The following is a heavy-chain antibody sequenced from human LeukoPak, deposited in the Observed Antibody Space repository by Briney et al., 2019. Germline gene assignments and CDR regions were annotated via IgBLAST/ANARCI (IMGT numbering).Heavy chain of an antibody. V-gene: IGHV3-21*01. CDR1: GFTFSSYS. CDR3: AREARLNSGWYRDAFDI. CDR2: ISSSSSYI. J-gene: IGHJ3*02. D-gene: IGHD6-19*01. Sequence: PGGSLRLSCAASGFTFSSYSMNWVRQAPGKGLEWVSSISSSSSYIYYADSVKGRFTISRDNAKNSLYLQMNSLRAEDTAVYYCAREARLNSGWYRDAFDIWGQGTMVTVSS.